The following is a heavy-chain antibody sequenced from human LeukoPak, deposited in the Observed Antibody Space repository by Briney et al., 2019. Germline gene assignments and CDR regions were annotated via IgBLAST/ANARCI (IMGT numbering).Heavy chain of an antibody. D-gene: IGHD3-22*01. Sequence: SETLSLTCTVSGGSISSYYWSWIRQPPGKGLEWIGYIYYSGSTNYNPSLKSRVTISVDTSKNQFSLKLSPVTAADTGVYYCARGYYYDSSGGYYFDYWGQGTPVTVSS. CDR1: GGSISSYY. J-gene: IGHJ4*02. V-gene: IGHV4-59*12. CDR3: ARGYYYDSSGGYYFDY. CDR2: IYYSGST.